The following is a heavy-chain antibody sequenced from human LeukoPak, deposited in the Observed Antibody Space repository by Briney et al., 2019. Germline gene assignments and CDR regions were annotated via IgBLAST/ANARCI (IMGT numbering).Heavy chain of an antibody. D-gene: IGHD3-10*01. Sequence: SQTLSLTCAISGDSVSSNSAAWNWIRQSPSRGLEWLGRTYYRSKWYNDYAVSVKSRITINPDTFKNQFSLQLNSVTPEDTAVYYCASSRGDNFSDNWFDPWGQGTLVTVSS. V-gene: IGHV6-1*01. CDR3: ASSRGDNFSDNWFDP. CDR2: TYYRSKWYN. J-gene: IGHJ5*02. CDR1: GDSVSSNSAA.